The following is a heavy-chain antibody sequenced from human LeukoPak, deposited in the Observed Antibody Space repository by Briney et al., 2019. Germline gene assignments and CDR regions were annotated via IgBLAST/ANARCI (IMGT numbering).Heavy chain of an antibody. V-gene: IGHV1-18*01. CDR3: ARSAAGTRIDYYYGMDV. J-gene: IGHJ6*02. CDR1: GYTFTSYG. CDR2: ISAYNGNT. Sequence: ASVKVSCKASGYTFTSYGISWVRQAPGQGLEWMGWISAYNGNTNYAQKLQGRVSMTTDTSTSTAYMELRSLRSDDTAVYYCARSAAGTRIDYYYGMDVWGQGTTVTVSS. D-gene: IGHD6-13*01.